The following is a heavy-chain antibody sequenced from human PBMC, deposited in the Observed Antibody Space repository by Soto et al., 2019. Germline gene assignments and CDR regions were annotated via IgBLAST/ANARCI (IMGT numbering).Heavy chain of an antibody. V-gene: IGHV3-48*01. CDR3: ARDRDCSGGSCYRSYCDY. J-gene: IGHJ4*02. CDR1: GFTFSSYS. CDR2: ISSSSSTI. D-gene: IGHD2-15*01. Sequence: PGGSLRLSCAASGFTFSSYSMNWVRQAPGKGLEWVSYISSSSSTIYYADSVKGRFTISRDNAKNSLYLQMNSLRAEDTAVYYCARDRDCSGGSCYRSYCDYWGQRTPVTVSS.